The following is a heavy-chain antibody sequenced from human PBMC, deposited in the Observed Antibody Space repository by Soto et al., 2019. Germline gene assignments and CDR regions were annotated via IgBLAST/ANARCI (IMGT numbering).Heavy chain of an antibody. D-gene: IGHD6-19*01. V-gene: IGHV1-8*01. CDR3: ARPPIAVANDAFDI. CDR1: GCTCTGYG. J-gene: IGHJ3*02. CDR2: MNPNSGNT. Sequence: KVCYKAAGCTCTGYGSNWVRQATGQGLEWMGWMNPNSGNTGYAQKFQGRVTMTRNTSISTAYMELSSLRSEDTAVYYCARPPIAVANDAFDIWGQGTMVTVSS.